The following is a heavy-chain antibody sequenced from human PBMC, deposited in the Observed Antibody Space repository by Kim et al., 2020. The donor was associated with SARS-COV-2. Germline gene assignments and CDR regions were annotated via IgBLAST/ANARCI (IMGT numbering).Heavy chain of an antibody. D-gene: IGHD4-17*01. Sequence: YAASVKGRFTISRDNAKDSLYLQMNSLRDEDTAVYYCARDVGTTVTPFDYWGQGTLVTVSS. CDR3: ARDVGTTVTPFDY. V-gene: IGHV3-48*02. J-gene: IGHJ4*02.